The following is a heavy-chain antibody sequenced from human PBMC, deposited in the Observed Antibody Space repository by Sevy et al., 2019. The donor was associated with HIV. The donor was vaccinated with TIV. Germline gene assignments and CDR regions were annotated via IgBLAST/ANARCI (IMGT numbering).Heavy chain of an antibody. CDR1: GFTFSSYA. CDR2: ISGSGGST. CDR3: AKDLNIAVAGGGLDY. V-gene: IGHV3-23*01. J-gene: IGHJ4*02. D-gene: IGHD6-19*01. Sequence: GGSLRLSCAASGFTFSSYAMSWVRQAPGKGLEWVSAISGSGGSTYYADSVKGRFTISRDNSKNTLYLQMNSLRAEDTAVYYCAKDLNIAVAGGGLDYWGQGTLVTVSS.